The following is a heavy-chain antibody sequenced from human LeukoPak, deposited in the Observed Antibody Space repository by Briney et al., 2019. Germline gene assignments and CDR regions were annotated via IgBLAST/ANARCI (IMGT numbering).Heavy chain of an antibody. CDR3: ARIHNLGILAHFDY. CDR1: GFTFSTYG. V-gene: IGHV3-21*01. D-gene: IGHD1-1*01. Sequence: GGSLRLSCAASGFTFSTYGMNWVRQAPGKGLEWVSSISSSGTYIYYADSVKGRFTISRDNAENSLYLQMNSLRAEDTAVYYCARIHNLGILAHFDYWGQGTLVTVSS. CDR2: ISSSGTYI. J-gene: IGHJ4*02.